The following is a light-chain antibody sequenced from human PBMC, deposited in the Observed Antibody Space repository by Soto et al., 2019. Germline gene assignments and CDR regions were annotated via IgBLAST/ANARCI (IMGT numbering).Light chain of an antibody. Sequence: QSVLTQPASVSGSPGQSITISCTGTSRDVGSYNLVSWYQQHPGNAPKLIIYEGTKRPSGVSYRFSGSKSGNTASLTISGLQEEGEGDYHCCSFAGSRTYVFGTGTKLTVL. CDR2: EGT. CDR3: CSFAGSRTYV. CDR1: SRDVGSYNL. J-gene: IGLJ1*01. V-gene: IGLV2-23*01.